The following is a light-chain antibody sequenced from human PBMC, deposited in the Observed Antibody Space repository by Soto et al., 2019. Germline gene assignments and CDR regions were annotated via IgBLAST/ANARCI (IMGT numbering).Light chain of an antibody. Sequence: DIQMTQSPSSLSASVGDRVTITCRAGQSISSYLNWYQQKPRKAPKLLIYASSNLQSGVPSRFSGSGSGTDFTLTISSLQPEDFATYYCQQSFDTPFTFGPGTRVDI. J-gene: IGKJ3*01. V-gene: IGKV1-39*01. CDR3: QQSFDTPFT. CDR2: ASS. CDR1: QSISSY.